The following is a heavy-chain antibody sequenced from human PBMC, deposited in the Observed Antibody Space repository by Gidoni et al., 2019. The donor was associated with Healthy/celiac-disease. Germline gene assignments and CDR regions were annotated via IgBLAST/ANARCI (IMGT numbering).Heavy chain of an antibody. J-gene: IGHJ5*02. D-gene: IGHD3-10*01. CDR1: CGSISSGAYY. CDR3: AREASVRGKGWFDP. V-gene: IGHV4-31*03. CDR2: IYYSGST. Sequence: QVQLQESGPGLVQPPQTLSLTCTVSCGSISSGAYYWSWIRQHPGKGLEWLGYIYYSGSTYYNPNLKSRVTITVDTSKNKFSMKLSSVTAADTAVYYCAREASVRGKGWFDPWGQGTLVTVSS.